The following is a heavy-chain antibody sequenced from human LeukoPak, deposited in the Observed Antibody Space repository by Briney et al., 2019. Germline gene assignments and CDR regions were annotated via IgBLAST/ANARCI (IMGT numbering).Heavy chain of an antibody. Sequence: PGGSLRLSCAASGFTFSSYDMNWVRQAPGKGLEWISYISDSGSRIYYADSVKGRFTISRDNAKNSLYLQMNSLRAEDTAVYYCARNRYLDLWGRGTLVTVSS. CDR3: ARNRYLDL. J-gene: IGHJ2*01. V-gene: IGHV3-48*03. CDR2: ISDSGSRI. D-gene: IGHD1-14*01. CDR1: GFTFSSYD.